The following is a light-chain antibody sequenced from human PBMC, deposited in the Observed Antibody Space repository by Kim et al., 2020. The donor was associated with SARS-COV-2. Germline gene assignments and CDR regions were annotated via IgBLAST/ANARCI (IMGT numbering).Light chain of an antibody. CDR2: STS. CDR3: QQYYPYPYS. V-gene: IGKV1-5*03. Sequence: DIQMTQSPSTLSASVGDRVTITCRASQSLNSWVAWYQQKPGKAPDLLIYSTSTLQSGVPSRFSGSRSGTEFTLTISSLQPHDFATYYCQQYYPYPYSFGQGTKVDIK. J-gene: IGKJ2*01. CDR1: QSLNSW.